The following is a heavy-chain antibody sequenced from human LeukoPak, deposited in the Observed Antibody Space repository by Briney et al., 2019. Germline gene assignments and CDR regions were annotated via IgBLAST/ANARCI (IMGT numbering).Heavy chain of an antibody. CDR3: ARADLYDILTGYPDYFDY. CDR1: GFTFDDYG. D-gene: IGHD3-9*01. CDR2: INWNGGST. J-gene: IGHJ4*02. V-gene: IGHV3-20*04. Sequence: GGSLRLSCAASGFTFDDYGMSWVRQAPGKGLEWVSGINWNGGSTGYADSVKGRFTISRDNAKDSLYLQMNSLRAEDTALYYCARADLYDILTGYPDYFDYWGQGTLDTVSS.